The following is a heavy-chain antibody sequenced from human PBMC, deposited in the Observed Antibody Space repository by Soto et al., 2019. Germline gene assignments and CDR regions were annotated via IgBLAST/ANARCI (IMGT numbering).Heavy chain of an antibody. CDR1: GGSISSSSYY. Sequence: QLQLQESGPGLVKPSETLSLTCTVSGGSISSSSYYWGWIRQPPGKGLEWIGSSYYSGNTYYNPSLKSRVTISVDTSKNQFTLKLSSVTAADTAVYYCARQATAMVSFDYWGQGTLVTVSS. D-gene: IGHD5-18*01. CDR2: SYYSGNT. CDR3: ARQATAMVSFDY. J-gene: IGHJ4*02. V-gene: IGHV4-39*01.